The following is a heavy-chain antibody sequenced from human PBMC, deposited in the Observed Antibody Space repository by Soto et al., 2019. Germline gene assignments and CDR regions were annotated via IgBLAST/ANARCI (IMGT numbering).Heavy chain of an antibody. Sequence: VQLVESGGGLVNPGGSLRLSCEASGFTFSNAWLSWVRQAPGKGLEWVGRSKGKGDGGAIDYAAPVKGRFIISRDDSKRMFHLEMNSLKVEDTAVYYCTTVNILIISGGIILDPQWGQGTPVTVFS. V-gene: IGHV3-15*01. CDR3: TTVNILIISGGIILDPQ. J-gene: IGHJ1*01. CDR2: SKGKGDGGAI. D-gene: IGHD3-16*01. CDR1: GFTFSNAW.